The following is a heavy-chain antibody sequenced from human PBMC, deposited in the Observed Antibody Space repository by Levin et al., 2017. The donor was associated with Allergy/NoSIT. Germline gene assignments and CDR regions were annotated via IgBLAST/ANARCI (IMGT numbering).Heavy chain of an antibody. CDR1: GFTFGDYA. V-gene: IGHV3-49*03. J-gene: IGHJ3*02. D-gene: IGHD2-21*02. Sequence: HAGGSLRLSCTASGFTFGDYAMSWFRQAPGKGLEWVGFIRSKAYGGTTEYAASVKGRFTISRDDSKSIAYLQMNSLKTEDTAVYYCTRGGVVVTAGDAFDIWGQGTMVTVSS. CDR2: IRSKAYGGTT. CDR3: TRGGVVVTAGDAFDI.